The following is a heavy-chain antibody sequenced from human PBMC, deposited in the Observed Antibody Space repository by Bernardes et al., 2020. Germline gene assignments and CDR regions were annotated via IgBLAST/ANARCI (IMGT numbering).Heavy chain of an antibody. V-gene: IGHV1-18*01. Sequence: ASVKVSCKASGYTFTSYGISWVRQAPGQGLEWMGWISAYNGNTNYAQKLLGRVTMTTDTSTSTAYMELRSLRSDDTAVYYCARDGGYCSSTSCYGGWFDPWGQGTLVTVSS. CDR3: ARDGGYCSSTSCYGGWFDP. D-gene: IGHD2-2*01. CDR1: GYTFTSYG. CDR2: ISAYNGNT. J-gene: IGHJ5*02.